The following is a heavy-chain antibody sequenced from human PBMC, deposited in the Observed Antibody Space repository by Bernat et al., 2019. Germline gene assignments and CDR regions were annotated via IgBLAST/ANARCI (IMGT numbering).Heavy chain of an antibody. V-gene: IGHV1-3*04. CDR2: INTGNGHT. Sequence: QVQLVQSGAEVKKPGASVKLSCKASKYTFTSYTTNWVRQAPGQRLEWMGWINTGNGHTEYSKKFQGRVTITRDTSASTAYMELSSLRSEDTAVYYCAREEGVIGKWNYPFFAYWGQGALVSVSS. CDR1: KYTFTSYT. D-gene: IGHD1-7*01. J-gene: IGHJ4*02. CDR3: AREEGVIGKWNYPFFAY.